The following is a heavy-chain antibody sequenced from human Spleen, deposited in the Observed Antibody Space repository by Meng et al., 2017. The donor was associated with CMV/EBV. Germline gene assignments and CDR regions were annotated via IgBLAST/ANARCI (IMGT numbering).Heavy chain of an antibody. Sequence: GGSLRLSCAASGFMFSDYWMTWVRQAPGKGLEWVANIKQDGSEKYYVGSVKGRFSISRDNANKSLYLQMNSLRVKDTAVYYCARARRGIVAGLDSWGQGTLVTVSS. V-gene: IGHV3-7*01. D-gene: IGHD3-22*01. CDR3: ARARRGIVAGLDS. CDR2: IKQDGSEK. CDR1: GFMFSDYW. J-gene: IGHJ4*02.